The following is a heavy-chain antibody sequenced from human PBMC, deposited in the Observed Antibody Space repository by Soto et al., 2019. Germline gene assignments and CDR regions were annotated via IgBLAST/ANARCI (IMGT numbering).Heavy chain of an antibody. Sequence: SETLSLTCTVSGGSIINYYWSWIRQPPGKGLEWIGYMYNSGSTNYNPSLKSRVTISVDTSKNQFSLKLSFVTAADTAVYYCARQLVTTNWFDPWGQGILVTVSS. J-gene: IGHJ5*02. V-gene: IGHV4-59*08. CDR1: GGSIINYY. CDR3: ARQLVTTNWFDP. CDR2: MYNSGST. D-gene: IGHD4-17*01.